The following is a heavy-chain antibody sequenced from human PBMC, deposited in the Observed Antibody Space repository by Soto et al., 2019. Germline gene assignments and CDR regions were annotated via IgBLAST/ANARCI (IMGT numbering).Heavy chain of an antibody. J-gene: IGHJ4*02. CDR1: GGSISSSSYY. CDR3: ARRYGPVFAY. V-gene: IGHV4-61*05. D-gene: IGHD4-17*01. CDR2: IYYSGST. Sequence: SETLSLTCTVSGGSISSSSYYWSWIRQPPGKGLEWIGYIYYSGSTNYNPSLKSRVTISVDTSKNQFSLKLSSVTAADTAVYYCARRYGPVFAYWGQGTLVTVSS.